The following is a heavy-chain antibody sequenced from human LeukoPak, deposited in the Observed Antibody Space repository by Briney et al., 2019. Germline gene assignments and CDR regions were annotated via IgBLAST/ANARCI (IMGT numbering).Heavy chain of an antibody. CDR2: ISAYNGNT. D-gene: IGHD3-22*01. CDR1: GYTFTSYG. CDR3: ARSLHYDSSGSPTWFDP. J-gene: IGHJ5*02. V-gene: IGHV1-18*01. Sequence: ASVKVSCKASGYTFTSYGISWVRQAPGQGLEWMGWISAYNGNTNYAQKLQSRVTMTTDTSTSTAYMELRSLRSDDTAVYYCARSLHYDSSGSPTWFDPWAREPWSPSPQ.